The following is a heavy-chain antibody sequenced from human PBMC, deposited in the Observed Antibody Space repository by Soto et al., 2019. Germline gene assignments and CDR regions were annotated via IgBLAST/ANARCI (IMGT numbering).Heavy chain of an antibody. CDR1: GFTFGDYA. V-gene: IGHV3-49*03. J-gene: IGHJ4*02. D-gene: IGHD3-10*01. Sequence: GGSLRLSCTASGFTFGDYAMSWFRQAPGKGLEWVGFIRSKAYGGTTEYAASVKGRFTISRDDSKSIAYLQMNSLKTEDTAVYYCTLYTTGVLWFGESFDYWGQGTLVTVSS. CDR2: IRSKAYGGTT. CDR3: TLYTTGVLWFGESFDY.